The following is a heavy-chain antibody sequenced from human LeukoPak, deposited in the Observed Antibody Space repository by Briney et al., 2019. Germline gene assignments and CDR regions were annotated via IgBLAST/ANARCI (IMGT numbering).Heavy chain of an antibody. CDR1: GFTFSSYA. Sequence: GSLRLSCAASGFTFSSYAMSWVRQPPGKGLEWIGSIYYSGSTYYNPSLKSRVTISVDTSKNQFSLKLSSVTAADAAVYYCATRMVRGVVDYWGQGTLVTVSS. CDR2: IYYSGST. CDR3: ATRMVRGVVDY. J-gene: IGHJ4*02. V-gene: IGHV4-39*01. D-gene: IGHD3-10*01.